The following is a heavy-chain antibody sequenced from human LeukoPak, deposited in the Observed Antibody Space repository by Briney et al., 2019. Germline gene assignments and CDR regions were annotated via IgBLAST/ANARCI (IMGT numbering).Heavy chain of an antibody. CDR3: ARGIAAAGSY. CDR1: GFTLSSYW. J-gene: IGHJ4*02. Sequence: GGSLRLSCVASGFTLSSYWVTWVRQAPGKGLEGVANIRQDGSDKYYMDSVKGRFTISRDNAKNSVYLQMNSLRVEDTAVYYCARGIAAAGSYWGQGTLVTVSS. D-gene: IGHD6-13*01. V-gene: IGHV3-7*03. CDR2: IRQDGSDK.